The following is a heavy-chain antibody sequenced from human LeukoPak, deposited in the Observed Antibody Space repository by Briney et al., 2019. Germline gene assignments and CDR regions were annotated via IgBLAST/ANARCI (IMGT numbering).Heavy chain of an antibody. CDR2: IKEDGSEK. D-gene: IGHD2-2*01. V-gene: IGHV3-7*01. CDR1: GFIFSNYW. J-gene: IGHJ4*02. Sequence: GGSLRLSCAASGFIFSNYWMTWVRQAPGKGLEWVANIKEDGSEKYYVDSVKGRFTISRDNSKNTLYLQMNSLRAEDTAVYYCARTSKGVFDYWGQGTLVTVSS. CDR3: ARTSKGVFDY.